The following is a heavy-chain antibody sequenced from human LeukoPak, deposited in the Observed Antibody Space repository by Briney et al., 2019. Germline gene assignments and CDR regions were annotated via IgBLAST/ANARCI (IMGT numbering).Heavy chain of an antibody. CDR2: ISSNGGST. Sequence: HPGESLRLSRAVSGFTFSSYAMHWVRQPPGKGLEYVSAISSNGGSTYYANSVKGRFTISRDNAKNSLYLQMNSLRAEDTAMYYCARDTRGESDYWGHGTLVTVSS. J-gene: IGHJ4*01. CDR1: GFTFSSYA. CDR3: ARDTRGESDY. D-gene: IGHD2-2*01. V-gene: IGHV3-64*01.